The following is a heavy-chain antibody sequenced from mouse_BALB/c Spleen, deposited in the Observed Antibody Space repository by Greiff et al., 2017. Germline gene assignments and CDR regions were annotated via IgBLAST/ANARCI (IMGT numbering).Heavy chain of an antibody. V-gene: IGHV14-4*02. Sequence: EVQLQQSGAELVRPGASVKLSCTASGFNIRDYYMHWVKQRPEQGLEWIGWIDPGNGDTEYAPKFQGKATMTADTSSNTAYLQLSSLTSEDTAVYYCNGRYDDAMDYWGQGTSVTVSS. CDR3: NGRYDDAMDY. CDR1: GFNIRDYY. J-gene: IGHJ4*01. CDR2: IDPGNGDT. D-gene: IGHD2-14*01.